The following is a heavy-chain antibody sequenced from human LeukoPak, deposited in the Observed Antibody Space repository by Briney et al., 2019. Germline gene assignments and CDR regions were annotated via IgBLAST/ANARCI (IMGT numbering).Heavy chain of an antibody. CDR3: ARMDSGSYFFNGAYYYYYMDV. CDR2: IIPIFGTA. V-gene: IGHV1-69*05. CDR1: GGTFSSYA. D-gene: IGHD1-26*01. J-gene: IGHJ6*03. Sequence: GASVKVSCKASGGTFSSYAISWVRQAPGQGLEWMGGIIPIFGTANYAQKLQGRVTMTTDTSTTTAYMELRSLRSDDTAVYYCARMDSGSYFFNGAYYYYYMDVWGKGTTVTVSS.